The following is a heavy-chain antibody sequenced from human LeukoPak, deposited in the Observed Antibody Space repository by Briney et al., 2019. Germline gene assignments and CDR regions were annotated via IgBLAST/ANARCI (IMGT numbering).Heavy chain of an antibody. CDR2: INSSGGST. J-gene: IGHJ3*02. V-gene: IGHV1-46*01. Sequence: ASVKVSCKASGYTFTSYYMHWVRQAPGQGLEWMGIINSSGGSTTYAQKFQARVTMTRDTSTSTVYMELSSLRSEDTAVYYCARAPGYCSGGSCYSEAFDIWGQGTIITVSS. D-gene: IGHD2-15*01. CDR3: ARAPGYCSGGSCYSEAFDI. CDR1: GYTFTSYY.